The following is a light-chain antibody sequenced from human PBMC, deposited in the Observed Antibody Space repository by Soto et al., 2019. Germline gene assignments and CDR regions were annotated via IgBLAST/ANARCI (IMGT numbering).Light chain of an antibody. CDR2: AAS. V-gene: IGKV1-39*01. CDR3: QQSYSTLGT. J-gene: IGKJ2*01. Sequence: IQMTQSPYSLSASVVDRVIITCRSDHSINNYLNWYQQRPGKVPKLLIYAASTLQSGVPSRFSGSGSGRVFTLTINSLQPEDFASYYCQQSYSTLGTFGRGTRVEI. CDR1: HSINNY.